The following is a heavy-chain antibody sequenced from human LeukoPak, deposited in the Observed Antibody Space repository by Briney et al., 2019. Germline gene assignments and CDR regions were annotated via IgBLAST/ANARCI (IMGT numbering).Heavy chain of an antibody. CDR1: GFTFSSYW. V-gene: IGHV3-7*05. CDR3: ASSSNYAFDF. Sequence: PGGSLRLSCAASGFTFSSYWMTWVRQAPGKGLEWVANIKQDGSEKYYVDSVKGRFTISRDNAENSLYLQMNSLRAEDTAVYYCASSSNYAFDFRGQGTLVTVSS. J-gene: IGHJ4*02. CDR2: IKQDGSEK. D-gene: IGHD4-11*01.